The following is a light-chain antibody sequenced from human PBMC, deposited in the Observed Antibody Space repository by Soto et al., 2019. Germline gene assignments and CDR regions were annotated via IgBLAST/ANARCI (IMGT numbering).Light chain of an antibody. Sequence: DIQMTQSPSTLSASVGDRVTNTCRASQSISSWLAWYQQKPGKAPKLLIYKASSLESGVPSRFSGSGSGTEFTLTISSLQADDFATYYCQQYNSYSYTFGQGNKLEIK. CDR2: KAS. CDR3: QQYNSYSYT. J-gene: IGKJ2*01. CDR1: QSISSW. V-gene: IGKV1-5*03.